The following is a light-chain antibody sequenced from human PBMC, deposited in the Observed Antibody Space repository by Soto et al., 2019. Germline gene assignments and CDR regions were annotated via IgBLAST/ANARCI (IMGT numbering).Light chain of an antibody. J-gene: IGLJ1*01. CDR1: NSDIGTYNY. V-gene: IGLV2-14*01. Sequence: QSALTQPASVSGSPGQSITISCTGSNSDIGTYNYVSWYQQHPGKAPKLIIYEVTNRPSEVSDRFSGSKSGNTASLTISGLQSEDEADYYCVSYTARSSYVFGTGTKLTVL. CDR3: VSYTARSSYV. CDR2: EVT.